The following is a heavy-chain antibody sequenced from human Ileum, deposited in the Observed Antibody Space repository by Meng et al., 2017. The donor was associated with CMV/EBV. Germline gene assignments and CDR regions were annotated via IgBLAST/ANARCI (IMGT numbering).Heavy chain of an antibody. CDR1: GFTVSSNY. CDR3: ARGHDGYNFNY. V-gene: IGHV3-66*02. J-gene: IGHJ4*02. CDR2: IYSGGST. Sequence: GGSLRLSCAASGFTVSSNYMSWVRQAPGKGLEWVSVIYSGGSTYYADSVKGRFTISRDNSKNTLCLQMNSLRAEDTAVYYCARGHDGYNFNYWGQGTLVTVSS. D-gene: IGHD5-24*01.